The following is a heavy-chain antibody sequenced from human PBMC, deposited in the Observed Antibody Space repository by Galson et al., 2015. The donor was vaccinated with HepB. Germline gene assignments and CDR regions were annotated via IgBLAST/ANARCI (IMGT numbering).Heavy chain of an antibody. CDR1: GFTFNKYA. D-gene: IGHD3-10*02. V-gene: IGHV3-23*01. J-gene: IGHJ4*02. Sequence: SLRLSCAASGFTFNKYAMAWVRQAPGKGPEWVATISDRGSATHYADSGRGRITISRDNSNNMLYLQMGSLRAEDTAIYYCARDVPPGAGPLLFDHWGQGTLVTVSS. CDR3: ARDVPPGAGPLLFDH. CDR2: ISDRGSAT.